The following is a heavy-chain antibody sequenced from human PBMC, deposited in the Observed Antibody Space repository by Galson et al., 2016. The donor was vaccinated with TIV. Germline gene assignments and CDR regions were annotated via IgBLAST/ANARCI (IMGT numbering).Heavy chain of an antibody. CDR1: GFIVNDNY. D-gene: IGHD2-21*01. CDR2: VYSGGSA. CDR3: ARARRFCGIECYYRYYYGMDV. V-gene: IGHV3-66*02. J-gene: IGHJ6*02. Sequence: SLRLSCAASGFIVNDNYMTWVRQAPGKGLEWVSVVYSGGSAYYADSVKGRFTISRDNSKNTLYLQMNSLRAEDTAVYYCARARRFCGIECYYRYYYGMDVWGQGTTVTVSS.